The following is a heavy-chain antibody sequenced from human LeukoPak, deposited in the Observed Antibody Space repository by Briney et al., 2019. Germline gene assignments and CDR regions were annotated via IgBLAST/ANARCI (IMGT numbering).Heavy chain of an antibody. J-gene: IGHJ6*02. V-gene: IGHV3-7*03. CDR2: INHNGNVH. Sequence: GGSLRLSCVASGFIFNNYAMNWVRQAPGKGLEWVASINHNGNVHYYVDSVKGRFTISRDNAKNSLYLQMSNLRAEDTAVYFCARGGGLDVWGQGATVTVSS. D-gene: IGHD3-16*01. CDR1: GFIFNNYA. CDR3: ARGGGLDV.